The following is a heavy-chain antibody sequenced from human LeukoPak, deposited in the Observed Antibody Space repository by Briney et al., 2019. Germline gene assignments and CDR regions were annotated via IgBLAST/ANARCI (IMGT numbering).Heavy chain of an antibody. D-gene: IGHD6-6*01. CDR3: AKGSRSARPYYFDY. V-gene: IGHV3-23*01. CDR2: LTGGGDST. Sequence: GGSLRLSCAASRFTFSNYGMHWVRQAPGKGLEWVSALTGGGDSTYYADSVRGRFTISRDNSKKTLYLEMNSLRADDMAVYYCAKGSRSARPYYFDYWGQGTLVTVSS. CDR1: RFTFSNYG. J-gene: IGHJ4*02.